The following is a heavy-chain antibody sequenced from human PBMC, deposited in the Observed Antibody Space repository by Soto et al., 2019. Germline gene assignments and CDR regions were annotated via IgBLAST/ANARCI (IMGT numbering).Heavy chain of an antibody. J-gene: IGHJ4*02. D-gene: IGHD6-19*01. V-gene: IGHV1-69*12. CDR1: GGTLSSYA. CDR2: IIPIFGTA. CDR3: TRGGEQWLPKGDYSDY. Sequence: QVQLVQSGAEVKKPGSSVKVSCKASGGTLSSYAISWVRQAPGQGLEWLGGIIPIFGTANYAQKFQGRVTITADESTSTAYMELSSLRSEDTAVYYCTRGGEQWLPKGDYSDYWGQGTLVTVSS.